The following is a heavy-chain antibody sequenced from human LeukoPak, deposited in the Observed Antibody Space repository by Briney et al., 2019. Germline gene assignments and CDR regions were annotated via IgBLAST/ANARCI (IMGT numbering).Heavy chain of an antibody. Sequence: ASVKVSCKVSGYTLTELSMHWVRQAPGKGLEWMGGFDPEDGETIYAQKFQGRVTMTEDTSTDTAYMELRSLRSDDTAVYYCARHRLHRLYYDSNGYYHDAFDIWGQGTMVTVSS. J-gene: IGHJ3*02. CDR2: FDPEDGET. D-gene: IGHD3-22*01. CDR1: GYTLTELS. V-gene: IGHV1-24*01. CDR3: ARHRLHRLYYDSNGYYHDAFDI.